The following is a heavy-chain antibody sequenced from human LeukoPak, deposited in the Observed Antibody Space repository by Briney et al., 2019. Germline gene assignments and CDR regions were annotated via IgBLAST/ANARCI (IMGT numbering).Heavy chain of an antibody. D-gene: IGHD3-22*01. J-gene: IGHJ4*02. V-gene: IGHV1-69*05. CDR3: ARDRGSSGYYYRPYPFDY. Sequence: SVKVSCKASGGTFSSYAISWVRQAPGQGLEWMGGIIPIFGTANYAQKFQGRVTITTDESTSTAYMELSSLRSEDTAVYYCARDRGSSGYYYRPYPFDYWGQGTLVTVSS. CDR2: IIPIFGTA. CDR1: GGTFSSYA.